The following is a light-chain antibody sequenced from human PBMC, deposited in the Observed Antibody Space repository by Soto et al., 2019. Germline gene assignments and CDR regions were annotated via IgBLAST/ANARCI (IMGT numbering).Light chain of an antibody. Sequence: EVVLTQSPGTLSLSPGERATLSCSASQSVSSNHLAWYQQKRGQAPRLLIYGASSRATGIPDRFSGSGSGTDFTLTINRLEPEDFAVYYCQQYGNSPQTFGQGTKVDIK. CDR2: GAS. V-gene: IGKV3-20*01. CDR3: QQYGNSPQT. J-gene: IGKJ1*01. CDR1: QSVSSNH.